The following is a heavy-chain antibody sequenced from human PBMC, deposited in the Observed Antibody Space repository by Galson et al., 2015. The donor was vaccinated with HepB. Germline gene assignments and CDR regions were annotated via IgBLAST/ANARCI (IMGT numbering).Heavy chain of an antibody. Sequence: TLSLTCTVSGDSISSGGWYWTWIRQRPGKGLEWIGYIFYSGATYYNPSLRSRATISIDTSKSQFHLKLSPVTAADTTVYYCARVLRYSFYMDVWGKGTTVTVSS. D-gene: IGHD2-15*01. CDR3: ARVLRYSFYMDV. CDR2: IFYSGAT. CDR1: GDSISSGGWY. J-gene: IGHJ6*03. V-gene: IGHV4-30-4*01.